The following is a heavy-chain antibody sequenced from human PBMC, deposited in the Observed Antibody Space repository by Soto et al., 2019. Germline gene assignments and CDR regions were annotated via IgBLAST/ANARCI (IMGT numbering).Heavy chain of an antibody. J-gene: IGHJ3*01. Sequence: EVQLLESGGGLVRPGGSLRLSCAASGFTFYNYAMNWVRQAPGKGLEWGSTISGGGDGTYYADSVKGRFTISRDNSRNTVYLQMNSLRAEDTAVYYCAKKGLGSLATYCTTGDCHYAFDVWGQGTRVTVSS. CDR3: AKKGLGSLATYCTTGDCHYAFDV. CDR1: GFTFYNYA. V-gene: IGHV3-23*01. D-gene: IGHD2-8*01. CDR2: ISGGGDGT.